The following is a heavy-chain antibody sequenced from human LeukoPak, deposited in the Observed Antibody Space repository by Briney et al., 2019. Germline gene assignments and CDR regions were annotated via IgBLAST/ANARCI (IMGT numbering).Heavy chain of an antibody. V-gene: IGHV4-61*02. CDR3: ARGGSVHYFDY. Sequence: SSETLSLTCTVSGGSISSGSYYWSWIRQPAGKGLGWIGRIYTSGSTNYNPSLKSRVTISVDTSKNQFSLKLSSVTAADTAFYYCARGGSVHYFDYWGQGTLVTVSS. D-gene: IGHD6-25*01. CDR1: GGSISSGSYY. CDR2: IYTSGST. J-gene: IGHJ4*02.